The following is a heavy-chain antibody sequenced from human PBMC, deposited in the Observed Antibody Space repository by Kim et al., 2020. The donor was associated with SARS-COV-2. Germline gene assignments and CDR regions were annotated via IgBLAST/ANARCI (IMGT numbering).Heavy chain of an antibody. Sequence: GGSLRLSCAASGFTFSSYSMNWVRQAPGKGLEWVSYISSSSSTIYYADSVKGRFTISRDNAKNSLYLQMNSLRAEDTAVYYCAVEYYYDSSGFDYWGQGTLVTVSS. D-gene: IGHD3-22*01. V-gene: IGHV3-48*04. CDR1: GFTFSSYS. CDR2: ISSSSSTI. J-gene: IGHJ4*02. CDR3: AVEYYYDSSGFDY.